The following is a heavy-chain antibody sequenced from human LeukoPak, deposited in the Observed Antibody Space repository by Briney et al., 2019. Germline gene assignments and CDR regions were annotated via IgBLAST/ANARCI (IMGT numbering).Heavy chain of an antibody. CDR2: INPNSGDT. Sequence: ASVKVSCKASGYTFTGYYMHWVRQAPGQGLEWMGQINPNSGDTNYAQKSQGRVTMTRDTSISTAYMELSRLRSDDTAVYFCGTAFGVMDLDYWGQGTLVTVSS. J-gene: IGHJ4*02. CDR1: GYTFTGYY. CDR3: GTAFGVMDLDY. D-gene: IGHD3-3*01. V-gene: IGHV1-2*06.